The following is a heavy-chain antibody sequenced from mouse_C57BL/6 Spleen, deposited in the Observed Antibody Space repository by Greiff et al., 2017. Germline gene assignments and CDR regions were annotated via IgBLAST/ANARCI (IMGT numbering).Heavy chain of an antibody. J-gene: IGHJ4*01. CDR1: GYTFTDYY. V-gene: IGHV1-76*01. CDR3: ARGYYDYVGAMDY. D-gene: IGHD2-4*01. CDR2: IYPGSGNT. Sequence: QVQLQQSGAELVRPGASVKLSCKASGYTFTDYYINWVKQRPGQGLEWIARIYPGSGNTYYNEKFKGKATLTAEKSSSTAYMQLSSLTSEDSAVYFWARGYYDYVGAMDYWGQGTSATVSS.